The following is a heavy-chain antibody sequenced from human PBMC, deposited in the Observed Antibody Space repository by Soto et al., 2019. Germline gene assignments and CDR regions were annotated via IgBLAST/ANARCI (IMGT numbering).Heavy chain of an antibody. CDR3: ARASQLVWGFDY. V-gene: IGHV4-31*03. Sequence: QVQLQESGPGLVKRSQTLSLTCTVSGDSISSGGYYWSWIRQHSGKDLEWIGYIYYSGSTYYNPSLKSRLTISVDTSKTQFSLKLSSVTAADTAVYYCARASQLVWGFDYWGKGTLVTVSS. CDR1: GDSISSGGYY. CDR2: IYYSGST. J-gene: IGHJ4*02. D-gene: IGHD6-13*01.